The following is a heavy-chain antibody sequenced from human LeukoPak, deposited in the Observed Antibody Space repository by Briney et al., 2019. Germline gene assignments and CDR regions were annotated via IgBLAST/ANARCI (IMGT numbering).Heavy chain of an antibody. Sequence: PGGSLRLSCAASGFTFSSYVMHWVRQAPGKGLEWVAFIRYDGSNKYCADSVKGRFTISRDNSKNTLYLQMTSLRAEDTAVYYCAKGGIRYFDWSPNSEYFQHWGQGTLVTVSS. CDR3: AKGGIRYFDWSPNSEYFQH. CDR1: GFTFSSYV. D-gene: IGHD3-9*01. V-gene: IGHV3-30*02. J-gene: IGHJ1*01. CDR2: IRYDGSNK.